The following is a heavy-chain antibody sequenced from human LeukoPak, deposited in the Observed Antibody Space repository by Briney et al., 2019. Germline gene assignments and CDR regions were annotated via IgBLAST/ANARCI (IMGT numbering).Heavy chain of an antibody. Sequence: GASVKVSCKASGYTFTSYDINWVRQATGQGLEWMGWMNPNSGNAGYAQKFQGRVTMTRNTSISTAYMELSSLRSEDTAVYYCAKRIAATNKGSWFDPWGQGTLVTVSS. CDR3: AKRIAATNKGSWFDP. D-gene: IGHD6-13*01. CDR2: MNPNSGNA. V-gene: IGHV1-8*01. CDR1: GYTFTSYD. J-gene: IGHJ5*02.